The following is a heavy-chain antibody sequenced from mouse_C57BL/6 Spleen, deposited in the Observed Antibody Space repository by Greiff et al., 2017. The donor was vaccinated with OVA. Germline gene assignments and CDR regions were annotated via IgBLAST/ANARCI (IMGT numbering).Heavy chain of an antibody. J-gene: IGHJ2*01. CDR1: GFTFSDYY. D-gene: IGHD2-1*01. CDR2: INYDGSST. V-gene: IGHV5-16*01. CDR3: AREDGNYPYYFDY. Sequence: EVKLMESEGGLVQPGSSMKLSCTASGFTFSDYYMAWVRQVPEKGLEWVANINYDGSSTYYLDSLKSRFIISRDNAKNILYLQMSSLKSEDTATYYCAREDGNYPYYFDYWGQGTTLTVSS.